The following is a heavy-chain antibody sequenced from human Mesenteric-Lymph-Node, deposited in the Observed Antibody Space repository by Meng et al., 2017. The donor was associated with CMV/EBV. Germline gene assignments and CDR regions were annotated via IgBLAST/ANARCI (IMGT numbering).Heavy chain of an antibody. CDR2: IYWNDDK. Sequence: TSGVGVGWIRQPPGKALEWLALIYWNDDKRYSPSLNSRLTITKDTSKNQVVLTMTNMDPVDTATYYCAHSPAGAECSSSSCLEKFDPWGQGTLVTVSS. J-gene: IGHJ5*02. CDR3: AHSPAGAECSSSSCLEKFDP. CDR1: TSGVG. D-gene: IGHD2-2*01. V-gene: IGHV2-5*01.